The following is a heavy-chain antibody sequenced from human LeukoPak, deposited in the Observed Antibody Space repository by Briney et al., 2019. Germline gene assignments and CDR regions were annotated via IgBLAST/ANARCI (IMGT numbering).Heavy chain of an antibody. CDR1: GYTFTGYY. J-gene: IGHJ4*02. CDR2: INPNSGGT. CDR3: ATGFRQWLVRGDYFDY. D-gene: IGHD6-19*01. V-gene: IGHV1-2*02. Sequence: ASVKVSCKASGYTFTGYYMHWVRQAPGQGLEWMGWINPNSGGTNYAQKFQGRVTMTRDTSISTAYMELSRLRSDDTAVYYCATGFRQWLVRGDYFDYWGQGTLVTVSS.